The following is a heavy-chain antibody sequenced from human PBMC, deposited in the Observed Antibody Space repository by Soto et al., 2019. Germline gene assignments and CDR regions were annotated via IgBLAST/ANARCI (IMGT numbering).Heavy chain of an antibody. CDR1: GYTFITSYY. Sequence: QVQLVQSGAEVTKPGASVKLSCKASGYTFITSYYTHWVRQAHGHGLEWMGIINPTGTMTKYSERFQGRLNMTRDTSTSTDYMELSTLTSEDTAVYFCERDTGYDHDAFDIWGQGTMVTVSS. D-gene: IGHD5-12*01. V-gene: IGHV1-46*01. CDR2: INPTGTMT. J-gene: IGHJ3*02. CDR3: ERDTGYDHDAFDI.